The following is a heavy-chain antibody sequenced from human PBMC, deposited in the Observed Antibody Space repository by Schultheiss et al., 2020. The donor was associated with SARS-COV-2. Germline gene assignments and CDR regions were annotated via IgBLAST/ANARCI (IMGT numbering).Heavy chain of an antibody. V-gene: IGHV3-23*01. CDR2: ISGSGGST. CDR1: GFTVSSNY. J-gene: IGHJ4*02. CDR3: ATDIAAAGTDDY. Sequence: GGSLRLSCAASGFTVSSNYMSWVRQAPGKGLEWVSAISGSGGSTYYADSVKGRFTISRDNSKNTLYLQMNSLRAEDTAVYYCATDIAAAGTDDYWGQGTLVTVSS. D-gene: IGHD6-13*01.